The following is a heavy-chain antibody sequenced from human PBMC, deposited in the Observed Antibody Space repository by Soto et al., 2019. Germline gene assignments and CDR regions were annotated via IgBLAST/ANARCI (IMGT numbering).Heavy chain of an antibody. CDR2: ISPGSRYP. V-gene: IGHV3-11*06. J-gene: IGHJ5*02. CDR1: GFTFGDSY. CDR3: VRGGGGGLFDP. D-gene: IGHD2-15*01. Sequence: GGPLRLSCSVSGFTFGDSYMSWIRQAPGKGLEWLSYISPGSRYPAYADSVKGRFTISRDNAKRSLYLQMMSLTAEDTAIYYCVRGGGGGLFDPWGQGTMVTV.